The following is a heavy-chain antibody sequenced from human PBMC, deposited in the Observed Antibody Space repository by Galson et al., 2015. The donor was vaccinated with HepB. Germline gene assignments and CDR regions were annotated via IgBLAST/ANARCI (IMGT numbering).Heavy chain of an antibody. Sequence: SLRLSCAASGFTFSSYSMNWVRQAPGKGLEWVSSISSSSSYIYYADSVKGRFTISRDNAKNSLYLQMNSLRAEDTAVYYCARDNSGSYNDHYGMDVWGQGTTVTVSS. CDR2: ISSSSSYI. V-gene: IGHV3-21*01. CDR3: ARDNSGSYNDHYGMDV. J-gene: IGHJ6*02. D-gene: IGHD1-26*01. CDR1: GFTFSSYS.